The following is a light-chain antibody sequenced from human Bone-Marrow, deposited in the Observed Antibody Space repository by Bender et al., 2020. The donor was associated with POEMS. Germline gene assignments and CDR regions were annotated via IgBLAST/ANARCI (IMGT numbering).Light chain of an antibody. V-gene: IGLV3-1*01. CDR3: QAWYTYSVI. CDR1: DLGDKY. J-gene: IGLJ2*01. Sequence: SYEVTQPPAVSVSPGQTASITCSGDDLGDKYVAWYQQKPGQSPVLVIYQDTKRPSGIPERFSGSNSGNTATLTIRGTQAMDEADYYCQAWYTYSVIFGGGTKLTVL. CDR2: QDT.